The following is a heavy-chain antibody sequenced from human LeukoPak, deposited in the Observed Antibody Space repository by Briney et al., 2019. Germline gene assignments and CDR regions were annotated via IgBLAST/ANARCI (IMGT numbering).Heavy chain of an antibody. CDR3: ARDSFGSGSQKRYCYYYGMDV. CDR1: GGTFSSYA. V-gene: IGHV1-69*13. Sequence: GASVKVSCKASGGTFSSYAISWVRQAPGQGLEWMGGIIPIFGTANYAQKFQGRVTITADESTSTAYMELSRLRSDDTAVYYCARDSFGSGSQKRYCYYYGMDVWGQGTTVTVSS. D-gene: IGHD3-10*01. CDR2: IIPIFGTA. J-gene: IGHJ6*02.